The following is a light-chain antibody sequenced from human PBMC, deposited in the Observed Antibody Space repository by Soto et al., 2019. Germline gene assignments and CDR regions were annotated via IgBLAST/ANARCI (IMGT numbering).Light chain of an antibody. CDR3: QHYGWSPIP. V-gene: IGKV3-20*01. Sequence: EFVLKQSPCALSMPQRERATLSCRASQSVNSRLAWYQHKPGQAPRLLISGASSRATGIPDRFSGSGSATDFTLTISILEPEDFALYCCQHYGWSPIPFCQGARLEIK. CDR1: QSVNSR. J-gene: IGKJ5*01. CDR2: GAS.